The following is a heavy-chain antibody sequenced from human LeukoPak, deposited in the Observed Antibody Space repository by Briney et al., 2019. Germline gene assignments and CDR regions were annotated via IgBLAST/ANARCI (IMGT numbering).Heavy chain of an antibody. V-gene: IGHV3-64*01. CDR2: ISTDGSRT. D-gene: IGHD5-24*01. CDR3: AKVRRDGYNPYFDY. Sequence: GGSLRLSCAAFGFSFSTYAIHWVRQAPGKGLEYVSAISTDGSRTYYGNSVKGRFTISRDNSKNTLYLQMNSLRAEDTAVYYCAKVRRDGYNPYFDYWGQGTLVTVSS. J-gene: IGHJ4*02. CDR1: GFSFSTYA.